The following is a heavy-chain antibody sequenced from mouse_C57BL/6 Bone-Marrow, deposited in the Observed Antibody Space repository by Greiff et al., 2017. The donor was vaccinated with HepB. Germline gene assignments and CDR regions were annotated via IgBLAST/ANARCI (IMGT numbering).Heavy chain of an antibody. J-gene: IGHJ3*01. CDR2: INPNYGTT. CDR1: GYSFTDYN. D-gene: IGHD2-5*01. Sequence: VQLQQSGPELVKPGASVKISCKASGYSFTDYNMNWVKQSNGKSLEWIGVINPNYGTTSYNQKFKGKATLTVDQSSSTAYMQLNSMTSEDSAVYYCATAYYSNYVAWFAYWGQGTLVTVSA. V-gene: IGHV1-39*01. CDR3: ATAYYSNYVAWFAY.